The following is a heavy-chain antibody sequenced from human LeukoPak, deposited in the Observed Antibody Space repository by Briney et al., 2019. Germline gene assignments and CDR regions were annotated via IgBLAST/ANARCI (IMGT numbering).Heavy chain of an antibody. CDR1: GGAISSYY. CDR3: ARGPPHIVVVVAANNYYYMDV. D-gene: IGHD2-15*01. Sequence: SETLCLTCTVRGGAISSYYWSWSPQPAGKGREWSGRIYTIGGTNYNRSLKSRVTMSVDTSRTQFSLKLSSVTATDTAVYYCARGPPHIVVVVAANNYYYMDVWGKGTPVTVSS. J-gene: IGHJ6*03. CDR2: IYTIGGT. V-gene: IGHV4-4*07.